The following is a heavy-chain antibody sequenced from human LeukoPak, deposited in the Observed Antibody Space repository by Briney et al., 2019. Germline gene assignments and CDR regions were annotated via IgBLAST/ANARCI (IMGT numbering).Heavy chain of an antibody. CDR2: TFYRSKLYD. J-gene: IGHJ3*02. CDR1: GDSVSSNTAA. D-gene: IGHD6-19*01. Sequence: SQTLSLSCAISGDSVSSNTAAWNWIRQSPSRGLEWLGRTFYRSKLYDDYAPSVKSRITINPDTSKNQFSLHLNSVTPEDTAVYYCAREVAGTWAFDIWGQGAMVTVS. V-gene: IGHV6-1*01. CDR3: AREVAGTWAFDI.